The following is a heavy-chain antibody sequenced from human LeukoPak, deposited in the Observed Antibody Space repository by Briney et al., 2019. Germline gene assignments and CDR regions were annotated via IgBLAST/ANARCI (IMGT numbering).Heavy chain of an antibody. D-gene: IGHD3-10*01. CDR3: AKEDYYGSGSYYYYYGMDV. V-gene: IGHV3-23*01. J-gene: IGHJ6*02. Sequence: PGGSLRLSCAASGFTFSGYAMSWVRQAPGKGLEWVSAISGSGGSTYYADSVKGRFTISRDNSKNTLYLQMNSLRAEDTAVYYCAKEDYYGSGSYYYYYGMDVWGQGTTVSVSS. CDR2: ISGSGGST. CDR1: GFTFSGYA.